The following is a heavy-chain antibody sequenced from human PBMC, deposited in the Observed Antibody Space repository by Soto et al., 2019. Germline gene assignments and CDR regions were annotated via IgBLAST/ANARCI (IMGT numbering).Heavy chain of an antibody. D-gene: IGHD2-2*01. Sequence: QVQLVQSGAEVKKPGSSVKVSCKASGGTFSSYAISWVRQAPGQGLEWMGGIIPISDTTNYAQKFQGRVTIAADGSTSTAYMELSSLRYGYTAVYYCSRSQGSSTSLEIYYYYYYGMDVWGQWTTVTVSS. CDR1: GGTFSSYA. CDR2: IIPISDTT. CDR3: SRSQGSSTSLEIYYYYYYGMDV. J-gene: IGHJ6*02. V-gene: IGHV1-69*01.